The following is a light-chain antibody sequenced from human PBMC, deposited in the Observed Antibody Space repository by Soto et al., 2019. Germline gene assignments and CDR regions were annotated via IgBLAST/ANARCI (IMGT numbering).Light chain of an antibody. CDR1: QSVTRSF. Sequence: EIVLTQSPGTLSLSPGERVTLSCRASQSVTRSFLAWYQQKPGQAPRLLIYGASSRATGIPDRFSGSGSGTGFTLNISKPETEDFAVYYCHQYDSSPQAFGHGTKV. J-gene: IGKJ3*01. CDR2: GAS. CDR3: HQYDSSPQA. V-gene: IGKV3-20*01.